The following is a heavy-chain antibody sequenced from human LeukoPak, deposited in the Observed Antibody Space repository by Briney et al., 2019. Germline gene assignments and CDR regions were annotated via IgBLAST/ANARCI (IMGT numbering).Heavy chain of an antibody. V-gene: IGHV3-21*01. CDR2: ISSSSSYI. CDR1: GFTFSSYS. CDR3: GRDDDYSNYAGL. D-gene: IGHD4-11*01. Sequence: PGGSLRLSCAASGFTFSSYSMNWVRQAPGQGLEWVSSISSSSSYIYYAGSVKGRFTISRDNAKNSLYLQMNSLGAEDTAVYYCGRDDDYSNYAGLWGKGTLVTVSS. J-gene: IGHJ4*02.